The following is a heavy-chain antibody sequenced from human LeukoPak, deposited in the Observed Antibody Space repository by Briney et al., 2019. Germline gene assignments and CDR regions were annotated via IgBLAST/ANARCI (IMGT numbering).Heavy chain of an antibody. CDR3: AIQTTVTKTFDY. V-gene: IGHV3-64*04. CDR2: ISSNGGRT. CDR1: EFSFSSYG. Sequence: GGSLRLSCSASEFSFSSYGMHWVRQAPGKGLEYVSAISSNGGRTYYADSVKGRFTISRDNSKKTLNLQMNSLRAEDTAVYYCAIQTTVTKTFDYWGQGTLVTVSS. D-gene: IGHD4-17*01. J-gene: IGHJ4*02.